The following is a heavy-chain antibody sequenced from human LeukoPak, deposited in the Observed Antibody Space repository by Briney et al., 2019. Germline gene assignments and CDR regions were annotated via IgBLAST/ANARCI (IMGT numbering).Heavy chain of an antibody. CDR3: ARPRRYSSGWYVDY. CDR1: GYTFTGYY. CDR2: INPNSGGT. Sequence: ATVKVSCKASGYTFTGYYMHWVRQAPGQGLEWMGWINPNSGGTKYAQKFQGRVTMTRATSISTAYMELSRLRSDDTAVYYCARPRRYSSGWYVDYWGQGTLVTVSS. J-gene: IGHJ4*02. D-gene: IGHD6-19*01. V-gene: IGHV1-2*02.